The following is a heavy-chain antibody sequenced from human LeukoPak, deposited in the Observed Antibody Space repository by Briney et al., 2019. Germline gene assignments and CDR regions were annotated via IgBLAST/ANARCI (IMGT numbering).Heavy chain of an antibody. J-gene: IGHJ3*02. D-gene: IGHD6-13*01. CDR2: INPTVGDT. CDR3: ARYGFSSSWQGGWHAFDI. V-gene: IGHV1-46*01. CDR1: VYTLTSYY. Sequence: ASVKVSCKASVYTLTSYYMHWVRQAPGQGLEWMGIINPTVGDTIYAQKFQGRVTMTRDMSTSTVYMELSSLRSDDTAVYYCARYGFSSSWQGGWHAFDIWGQGTMVTVSS.